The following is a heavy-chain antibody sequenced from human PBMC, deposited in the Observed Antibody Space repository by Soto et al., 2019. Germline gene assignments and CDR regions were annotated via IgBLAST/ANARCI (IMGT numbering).Heavy chain of an antibody. Sequence: GGSLRLSCAASGFTFSSYSMNWVRQAPGKGLEWVSSISSSSSYIYYADSVKGRFTISRDNSKNTLYLQMNSLRAEDTAVYYCAKDNPLGYDAFDIWGQGTMVTVSS. CDR3: AKDNPLGYDAFDI. CDR1: GFTFSSYS. J-gene: IGHJ3*02. V-gene: IGHV3-21*04. D-gene: IGHD3-16*01. CDR2: ISSSSSYI.